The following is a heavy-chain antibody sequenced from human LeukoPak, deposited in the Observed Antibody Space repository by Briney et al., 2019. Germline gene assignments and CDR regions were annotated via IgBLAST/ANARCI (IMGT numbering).Heavy chain of an antibody. V-gene: IGHV4-39*01. CDR2: IYYSGST. J-gene: IGHJ4*02. Sequence: SETLSLTCTVSGGSISSSSYYWGWIRQPPGKGLQWIGSIYYSGSTYYNPSLKSRVTISVDTSKNQFSLKLSSVTAADTAVYYCARSGVVVPIDYWGQGTLVTVSS. D-gene: IGHD2-15*01. CDR3: ARSGVVVPIDY. CDR1: GGSISSSSYY.